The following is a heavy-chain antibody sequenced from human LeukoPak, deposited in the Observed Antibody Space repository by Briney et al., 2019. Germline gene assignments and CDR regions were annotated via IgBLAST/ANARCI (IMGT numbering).Heavy chain of an antibody. V-gene: IGHV3-30-3*01. CDR3: ARDQGRFLERLMVLDYFDT. CDR2: ISYDGSNK. J-gene: IGHJ4*02. D-gene: IGHD3-3*01. Sequence: GGSLRLSCAASGFTFSSYAMHWVRQAPGKGLEWVAVISYDGSNKYYADSVKGRFTISRDNSKNTLYLQMNSLRAEDTAVSYCARDQGRFLERLMVLDYFDTSGQGTLVTASS. CDR1: GFTFSSYA.